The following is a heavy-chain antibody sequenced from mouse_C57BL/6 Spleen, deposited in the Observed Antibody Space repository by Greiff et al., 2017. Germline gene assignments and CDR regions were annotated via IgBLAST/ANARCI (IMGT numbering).Heavy chain of an antibody. CDR3: ARKGGGDGWYFDV. D-gene: IGHD3-3*01. CDR1: GFSLTSYG. V-gene: IGHV2-2*01. J-gene: IGHJ1*03. CDR2: IWSGGST. Sequence: QVQLQQSGPGLVQPSQSLSITCTVSGFSLTSYGVHWVRQSPGKGLEWLGVIWSGGSTDYNAAFISRLSISKDNSKSQVFFKMNSLQADDTAIYDCARKGGGDGWYFDVWGTGTTVTVSS.